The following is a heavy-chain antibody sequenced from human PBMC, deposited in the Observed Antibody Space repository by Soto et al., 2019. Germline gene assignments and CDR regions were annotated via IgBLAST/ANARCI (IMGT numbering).Heavy chain of an antibody. V-gene: IGHV3-23*01. CDR1: GFTFENHG. J-gene: IGHJ3*01. D-gene: IGHD4-17*01. CDR3: AKVLRREYSDSLTDAFDF. Sequence: GGSLRLSCAASGFTFENHGLTWVRQAPGKGLEWVSSISGSGNSKYYADYAKGRFTTSRDNYRHTLHPPMTSLTVDATAIYFCAKVLRREYSDSLTDAFDFWGQGAMVTVSS. CDR2: ISGSGNSK.